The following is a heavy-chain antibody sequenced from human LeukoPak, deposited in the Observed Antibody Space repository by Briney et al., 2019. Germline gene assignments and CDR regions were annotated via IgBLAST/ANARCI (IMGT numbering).Heavy chain of an antibody. J-gene: IGHJ6*03. V-gene: IGHV3-20*04. Sequence: PGGSLSLSCAASGFTFVDYGMGWVRQAPGKGLEGVFGLNCNGGSTGYADSVKGRFTISRDNAKNSLYLQMNSLRAEDTALYYCARAYCGGDCYSVGYYYYYMDVWGKGTTVTVSS. D-gene: IGHD2-21*02. CDR3: ARAYCGGDCYSVGYYYYYMDV. CDR2: LNCNGGST. CDR1: GFTFVDYG.